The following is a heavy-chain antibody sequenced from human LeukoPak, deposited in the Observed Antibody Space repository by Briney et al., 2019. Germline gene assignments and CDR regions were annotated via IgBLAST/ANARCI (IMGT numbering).Heavy chain of an antibody. Sequence: GGSLRLSCAASGFTFSSYSMNWVRQAPGKGLEWVSYISSSSSTIYYADSVKGRFTISRDNSKNTLYLQMNSLRAEDTAVYYCARDSSVAEARGAFDIWGQGTMVTVSS. CDR1: GFTFSSYS. CDR3: ARDSSVAEARGAFDI. CDR2: ISSSSSTI. D-gene: IGHD6-19*01. V-gene: IGHV3-48*01. J-gene: IGHJ3*02.